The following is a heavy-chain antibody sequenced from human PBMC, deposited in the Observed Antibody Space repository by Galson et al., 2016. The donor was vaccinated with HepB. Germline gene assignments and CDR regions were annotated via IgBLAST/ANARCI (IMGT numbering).Heavy chain of an antibody. CDR1: GFTSSSYA. V-gene: IGHV3-23*01. Sequence: SLRLSCAASGFTSSSYAMSWVRQAPGKGLEWVSSISGDGAPYYVDSMKDRFTISRDNSKDTLYLQMISLRAEDTAVYYCARDRGFYSSTWDWGQGTLVTVSS. J-gene: IGHJ4*02. CDR3: ARDRGFYSSTWD. CDR2: ISGDGAP. D-gene: IGHD2-2*01.